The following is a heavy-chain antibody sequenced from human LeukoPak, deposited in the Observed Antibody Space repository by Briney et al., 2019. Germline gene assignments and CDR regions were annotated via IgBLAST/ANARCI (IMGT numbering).Heavy chain of an antibody. CDR1: GGSISSYS. CDR2: IYYSGST. Sequence: PSETLSLTCTDSGGSISSYSWSWIRQPPGKGLEWIGYIYYSGSTNYNPSLKSRVTISVDTSKNQFSLKLSSVTAADTAVYYCARRPIAVAGKGSAFDIWGQGTMVTVSS. J-gene: IGHJ3*02. V-gene: IGHV4-59*01. D-gene: IGHD6-19*01. CDR3: ARRPIAVAGKGSAFDI.